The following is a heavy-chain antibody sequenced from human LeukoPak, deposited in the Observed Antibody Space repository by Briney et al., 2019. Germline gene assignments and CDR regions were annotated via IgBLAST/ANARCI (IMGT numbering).Heavy chain of an antibody. V-gene: IGHV4-30-4*01. J-gene: IGHJ5*02. CDR2: IYYSGST. CDR3: AREYYYGSGSYYNGSDP. CDR1: GGSISSGDYY. Sequence: PSETLSLTCTVSGGSISSGDYYWCWIRQPPGKGLEWIGYIYYSGSTYYNPSLKSRVTISVGTSKNQFSLKLSSVTAADTAVYYCAREYYYGSGSYYNGSDPWGQGTLVTVSS. D-gene: IGHD3-10*01.